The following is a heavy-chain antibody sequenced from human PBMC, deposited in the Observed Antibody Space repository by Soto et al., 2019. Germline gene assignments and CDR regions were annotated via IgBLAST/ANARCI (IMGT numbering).Heavy chain of an antibody. V-gene: IGHV3-23*01. CDR1: GLTLRSYA. D-gene: IGHD3-16*01. CDR2: ITGRSAVP. J-gene: IGHJ5*02. Sequence: EGQLLQAGGDLVQPGGSLRLSCAGSGLTLRSYAMTWIRQTPEKGLEWVSTITGRSAVPSYADSVNGRFTVSRDNSMNTLYLQMNSLRPDDTAIYYCAKGGPFTGGFDPWGQGTLVTVSA. CDR3: AKGGPFTGGFDP.